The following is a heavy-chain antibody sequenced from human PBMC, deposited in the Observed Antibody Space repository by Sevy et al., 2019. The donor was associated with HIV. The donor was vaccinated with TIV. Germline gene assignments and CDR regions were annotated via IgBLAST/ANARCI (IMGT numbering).Heavy chain of an antibody. CDR2: IYSDATT. J-gene: IGHJ4*02. Sequence: GGSLRLSCAASRFTVNNNYMTWIRQAPGKGLEGISIIYSDATTYHADSVKDRFNISRDNSKNMLYLQMNNLRVEDTAVYYCARGKTGYGYALSYWGQGTLVTVSS. CDR3: ARGKTGYGYALSY. CDR1: RFTVNNNY. V-gene: IGHV3-66*01. D-gene: IGHD5-18*01.